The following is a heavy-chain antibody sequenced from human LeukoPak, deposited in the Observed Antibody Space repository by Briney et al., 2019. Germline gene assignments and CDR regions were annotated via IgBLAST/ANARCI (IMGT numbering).Heavy chain of an antibody. CDR1: GYTFTSYG. J-gene: IGHJ4*02. CDR3: ARVDCSSTSCYVGDY. D-gene: IGHD2-2*01. CDR2: ICAYNGNT. Sequence: ASVKVSCKASGYTFTSYGISWVRQAPGQGLEWMGWICAYNGNTNYAQRLQGGVTMTTDTSTSTAYMELRSLRSDDTAVYYCARVDCSSTSCYVGDYWGQGTLVTVSS. V-gene: IGHV1-18*01.